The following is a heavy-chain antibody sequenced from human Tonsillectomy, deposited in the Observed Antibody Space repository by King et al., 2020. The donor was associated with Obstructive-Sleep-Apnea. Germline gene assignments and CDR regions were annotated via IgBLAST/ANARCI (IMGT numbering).Heavy chain of an antibody. Sequence: VQLVESGGGLVQPGGSLRLSCAASGITLSNYNMNWVRQAPGKGLEWVSYISSSSSSSSNSKDYADSVKGRFTISRDNAKNSLHLQMNSLRAEDTAVYYCARGALVRDDYWGQGTLVTVSS. CDR3: ARGALVRDDY. CDR2: ISSSSSSSSNSK. CDR1: GITLSNYN. D-gene: IGHD3-22*01. J-gene: IGHJ4*02. V-gene: IGHV3-48*04.